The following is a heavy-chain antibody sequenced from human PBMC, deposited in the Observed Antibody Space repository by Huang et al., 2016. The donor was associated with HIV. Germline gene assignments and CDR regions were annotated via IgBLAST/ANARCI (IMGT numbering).Heavy chain of an antibody. V-gene: IGHV4-39*01. CDR2: FYYKGRT. D-gene: IGHD3-10*01. CDR1: GGSIRSRDYH. CDR3: ARHREGPVAYYSGWGSHLNYMDV. Sequence: QLLLQESGPGLVKPSEALALTCAVSGGSIRSRDYHWGWIRQPPGKGLEWIGSFYYKGRTPYSPSRKSRVTRAVDTPKNLFFLNLTARNAAETAGYYCARHREGPVAYYSGWGSHLNYMDVWGRGRTVVVSS. J-gene: IGHJ6*03.